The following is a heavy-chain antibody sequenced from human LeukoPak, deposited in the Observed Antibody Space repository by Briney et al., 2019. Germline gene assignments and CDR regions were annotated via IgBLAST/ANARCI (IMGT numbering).Heavy chain of an antibody. Sequence: PSETLSLTCTVSGGSISSSSYYWGWIRQPPGKGLEWVGSIYYSGSTYYNPSLKSRVTISVDTSKNQFSLKLSSVTAADTAVYYCARHGRGSGWVDYWGQGTLVTVSS. J-gene: IGHJ4*02. D-gene: IGHD6-19*01. V-gene: IGHV4-39*01. CDR1: GGSISSSSYY. CDR2: IYYSGST. CDR3: ARHGRGSGWVDY.